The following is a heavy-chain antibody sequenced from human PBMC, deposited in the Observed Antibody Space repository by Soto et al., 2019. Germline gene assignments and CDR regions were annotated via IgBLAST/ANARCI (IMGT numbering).Heavy chain of an antibody. CDR1: GGSISSSSYY. V-gene: IGHV4-39*01. J-gene: IGHJ5*02. CDR3: ARLRYNWNEGWFDP. CDR2: IYYSGST. D-gene: IGHD1-1*01. Sequence: SETLSLTCTVSGGSISSSSYYWGWIRQPPGKGLEWIGSIYYSGSTYYNPSLKSRVTIPVDTSKNQFSLKLSSVTAADTAVYYCARLRYNWNEGWFDPWGQGTLVTVSS.